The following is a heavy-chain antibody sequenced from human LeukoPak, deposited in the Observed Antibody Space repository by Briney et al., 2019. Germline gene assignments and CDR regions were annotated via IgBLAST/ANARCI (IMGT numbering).Heavy chain of an antibody. CDR2: ISYSGDTI. V-gene: IGHV3-48*04. CDR3: ARLGIITAAGSNDY. D-gene: IGHD6-13*01. CDR1: GFTFSSYS. J-gene: IGHJ4*02. Sequence: GGSLRLSCAASGFTFSSYSMNWVRQAPGKGLEWVSYISYSGDTIYYADSVKGRFTVSRDNAKNSLYLQMNSLRAEDTAVYYCARLGIITAAGSNDYWGQGTLVTVSS.